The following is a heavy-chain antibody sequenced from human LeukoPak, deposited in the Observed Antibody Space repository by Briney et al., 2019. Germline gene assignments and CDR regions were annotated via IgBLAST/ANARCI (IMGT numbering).Heavy chain of an antibody. D-gene: IGHD3-10*01. CDR2: IYYSGST. CDR3: ARDGVRGVSGMDV. J-gene: IGHJ6*04. CDR1: GGSISSSSYY. Sequence: SETLSLTCTVSGGSISSSSYYWGWIRQPPGEGLEWIGSIYYSGSTYYNPSLKSRVTISVDTSKNQFSLKLSSVTAADTAVYYCARDGVRGVSGMDVWGKGTTVTISS. V-gene: IGHV4-39*07.